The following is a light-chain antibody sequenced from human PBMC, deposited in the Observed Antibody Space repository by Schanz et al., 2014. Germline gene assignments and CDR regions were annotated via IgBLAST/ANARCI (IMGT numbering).Light chain of an antibody. CDR3: AAWDDSLSGLV. CDR1: SSNIGSNY. V-gene: IGLV1-47*01. Sequence: QSVLTQPPSASGTPGQRVTISCSGSSSNIGSNYVYWYQQLPGTAPKLLIYRNNQRPSGVPDRFSGSKSGTSASLAISGLRSEDEADYDCAAWDDSLSGLVFGGGTKVTVL. J-gene: IGLJ2*01. CDR2: RNN.